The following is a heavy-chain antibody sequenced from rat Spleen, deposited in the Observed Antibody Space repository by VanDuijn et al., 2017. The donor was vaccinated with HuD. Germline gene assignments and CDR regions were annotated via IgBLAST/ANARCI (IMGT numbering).Heavy chain of an antibody. V-gene: IGHV5-25*01. J-gene: IGHJ2*01. CDR2: ISPSGGST. CDR1: GFTFSDYD. CDR3: ARHPDYSNYFDY. Sequence: EVQLVESGGGLVQPGRSMKLSCVASGFTFSDYDMAWVRQAPTKGLEWVASISPSGGSTYYRDSVKGRFTISRDNAKSTLYLQMDSLRSEDTATYYCARHPDYSNYFDYWGQGVMVTVSS. D-gene: IGHD1-1*01.